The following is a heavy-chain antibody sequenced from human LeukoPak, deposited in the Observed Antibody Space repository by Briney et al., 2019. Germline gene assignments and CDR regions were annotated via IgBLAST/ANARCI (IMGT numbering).Heavy chain of an antibody. Sequence: ASVKVSCKASGYTFTGYYMHWVRQAPGQGLEWMARINPNSGGTNYAQKFQGRVTMTRDTSISTAYMELSRLRSDNTAVYYCARDPPQYYYDSSGYYYSDDYWGQGTLVTVSS. CDR1: GYTFTGYY. J-gene: IGHJ4*02. CDR3: ARDPPQYYYDSSGYYYSDDY. CDR2: INPNSGGT. D-gene: IGHD3-22*01. V-gene: IGHV1-2*06.